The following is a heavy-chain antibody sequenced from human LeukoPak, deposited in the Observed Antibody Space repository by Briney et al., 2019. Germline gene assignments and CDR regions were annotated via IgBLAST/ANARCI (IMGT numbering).Heavy chain of an antibody. J-gene: IGHJ6*03. CDR2: LYYTGST. V-gene: IGHV4-30-4*07. D-gene: IGHD3-10*01. CDR1: GGSISSGSYS. CDR3: ARGFYGSGSYSPPYYYMDV. Sequence: SETLSLTCAVSGGSISSGSYSWSWIRQPPGKGLEWIGYLYYTGSTYYNPSLKSRVTISVDTSKNQFSLKLSSVTAADTAVYYCARGFYGSGSYSPPYYYMDVWGKGTTVTISS.